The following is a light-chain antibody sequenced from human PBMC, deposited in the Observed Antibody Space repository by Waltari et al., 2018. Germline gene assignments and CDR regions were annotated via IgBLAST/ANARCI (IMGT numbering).Light chain of an antibody. CDR3: LKLNSYPRK. J-gene: IGKJ1*01. V-gene: IGKV1-9*01. CDR2: RAS. Sequence: IHLTQSPSFLSASLRDRVTITCRPSKGISSNFAWYQQKTGKAPKLLIYRASTLQSGVASRFSGREYGKDVTLKISSLQPEDFETYYCLKLNSYPRKFGQGTKVEVK. CDR1: KGISSN.